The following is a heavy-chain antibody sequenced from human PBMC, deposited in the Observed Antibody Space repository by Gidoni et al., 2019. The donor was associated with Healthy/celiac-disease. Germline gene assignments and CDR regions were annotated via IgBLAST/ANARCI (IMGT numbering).Heavy chain of an antibody. V-gene: IGHV3-21*01. J-gene: IGHJ3*02. CDR2: ISSSSSYI. CDR3: ASDTYYYDSSGNGDAFDI. Sequence: EVQLVESGGGLVKPGGSLRLSCAASGFTFSSYSMNWVRQAPGKGLEWVSSISSSSSYIYYADSVKGRFTISRDNAKNSLYLQMNSLRAEDTAVYYCASDTYYYDSSGNGDAFDIWGQGTMVTVSS. D-gene: IGHD3-22*01. CDR1: GFTFSSYS.